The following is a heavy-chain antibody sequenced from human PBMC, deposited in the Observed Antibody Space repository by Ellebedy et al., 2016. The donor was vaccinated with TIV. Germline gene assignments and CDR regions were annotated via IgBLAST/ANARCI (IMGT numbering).Heavy chain of an antibody. D-gene: IGHD3-16*01. J-gene: IGHJ4*02. CDR2: IYYSGST. Sequence: MPSETLSLTCTVSGGSISSYYWSWIRQPPGKGLEWIGYIYYSGSTNYNPSLKRRVTISVDTSKNQFSLKLSSVTAADTAVYYCAAEFQHLLWYWGQGTLVTVSS. V-gene: IGHV4-59*01. CDR3: AAEFQHLLWY. CDR1: GGSISSYY.